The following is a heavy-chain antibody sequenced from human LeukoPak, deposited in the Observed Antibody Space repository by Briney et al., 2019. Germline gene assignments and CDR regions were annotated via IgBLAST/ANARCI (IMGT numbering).Heavy chain of an antibody. CDR2: INPNSGGT. J-gene: IGHJ5*02. CDR1: GYTFTGYY. Sequence: PGASVKVSCKASGYTFTGYYMRWVRQAPGQGLEWMGWINPNSGGTNYAQKFQGRVTMTRDTSISTAYMELSRLRSDDTAVYYCARGLIIAAAAGDYNWFDPWGQGTLVTVSS. D-gene: IGHD6-13*01. CDR3: ARGLIIAAAAGDYNWFDP. V-gene: IGHV1-2*02.